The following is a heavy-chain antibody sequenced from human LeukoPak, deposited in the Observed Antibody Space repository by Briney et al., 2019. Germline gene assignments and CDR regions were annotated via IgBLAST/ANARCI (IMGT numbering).Heavy chain of an antibody. CDR2: IIPILGIA. J-gene: IGHJ6*02. D-gene: IGHD3-3*01. CDR1: GGTFSSYA. CDR3: AREGATIFGVGYYYYGMDV. Sequence: ASVKVSCKASGGTFSSYAISWVRQAPGQGLEWMGRIIPILGIANYARKFQGRVTITADKSTSTAYMELSSLRSEDTAVYYCAREGATIFGVGYYYYGMDVWGQGTTVTVSS. V-gene: IGHV1-69*04.